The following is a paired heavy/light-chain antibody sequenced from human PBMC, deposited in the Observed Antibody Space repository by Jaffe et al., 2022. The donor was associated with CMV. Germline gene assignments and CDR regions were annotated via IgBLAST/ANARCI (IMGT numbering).Light chain of an antibody. CDR1: QGISSY. CDR3: QQLNSYT. V-gene: IGKV1-9*01. CDR2: AAS. Sequence: IQLTQSPSSLSASVGDRVTITCRASQGISSYLAWYQQKPGKAPKLLIYAASTLQSGVPSRFSGSGSGTDFTLTISSLQPEDFATYYCQQLNSYTFGQGTKLEIK. J-gene: IGKJ2*01.
Heavy chain of an antibody. V-gene: IGHV3-21*01. J-gene: IGHJ4*02. CDR1: GFTFSSYS. D-gene: IGHD2-15*01. CDR2: ISSSSSYI. CDR3: ARKYCSGGSCYFDY. Sequence: EVQLVESGGGLVKPGGSLRLSCAASGFTFSSYSMNWVRQAPGKGLEWVSSISSSSSYIYYADSVKGRFTISRDNAKNSLYLQMNSLRAEDTAVYYCARKYCSGGSCYFDYWGQGTLVTVSS.